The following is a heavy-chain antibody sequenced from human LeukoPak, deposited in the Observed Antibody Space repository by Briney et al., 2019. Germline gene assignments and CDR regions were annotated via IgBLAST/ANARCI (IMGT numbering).Heavy chain of an antibody. V-gene: IGHV3-20*04. CDR1: GFTFSSYE. CDR3: ARVAGPYPYYYYYMDV. CDR2: INWNGGST. Sequence: GGSLRLSCAASGFTFSSYEMNWVRQAPGKGLEWVSGINWNGGSTGYADSVKGRFTISRDNAKNSLYLQMNSLRAEDTALYYCARVAGPYPYYYYYMDVWGKGTTVTVSS. J-gene: IGHJ6*03. D-gene: IGHD3-16*01.